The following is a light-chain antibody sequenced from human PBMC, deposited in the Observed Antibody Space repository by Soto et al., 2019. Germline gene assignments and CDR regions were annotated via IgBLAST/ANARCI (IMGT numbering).Light chain of an antibody. CDR1: QSVSSY. V-gene: IGKV3-15*01. CDR2: DAS. J-gene: IGKJ5*01. CDR3: QQYNNWPPIT. Sequence: EIFLTQSPATLSLSGWEIATLSCGASQSVSSYLAWYQQKPGQAPRLLIYDASTRATGVPARFSGSGSGTDFTLTISSLQSEDFAVYYCQQYNNWPPITFGQGTRLEIK.